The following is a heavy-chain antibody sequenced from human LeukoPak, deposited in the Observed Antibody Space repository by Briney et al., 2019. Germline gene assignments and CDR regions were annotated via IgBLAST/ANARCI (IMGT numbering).Heavy chain of an antibody. CDR2: IWYDGRNK. Sequence: PGRSLRLSCSASGFTFSSYGRQWVRQAPGKEPEGVAGIWYDGRNKYYADSVRGRFTFSRDNSKNTQYLQMNGERAEDTAVCYFARDVDTVRSDAFRIWGQGTTVNVSS. J-gene: IGHJ3*02. D-gene: IGHD4-11*01. CDR1: GFTFSSYG. V-gene: IGHV3-33*01. CDR3: ARDVDTVRSDAFRI.